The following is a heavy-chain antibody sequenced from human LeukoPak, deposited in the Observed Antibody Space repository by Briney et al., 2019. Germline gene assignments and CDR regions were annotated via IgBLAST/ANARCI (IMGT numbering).Heavy chain of an antibody. Sequence: GGSLRLSCGASGFTFSSYGIHWVRQAPGKGLEWVSFIRYDGNNKYYADSVKGRFTISRDNSKNRLYLQMNSLRAEDTAVYYCAKPLSSGHFFDYWGQGTLVTVSS. CDR3: AKPLSSGHFFDY. CDR1: GFTFSSYG. J-gene: IGHJ4*02. CDR2: IRYDGNNK. D-gene: IGHD6-19*01. V-gene: IGHV3-30*02.